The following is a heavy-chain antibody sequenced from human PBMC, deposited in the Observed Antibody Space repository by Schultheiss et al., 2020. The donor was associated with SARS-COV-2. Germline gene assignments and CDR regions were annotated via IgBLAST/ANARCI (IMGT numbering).Heavy chain of an antibody. D-gene: IGHD1-26*01. V-gene: IGHV4-59*04. J-gene: IGHJ4*02. CDR3: ATPPPLYSGTFPEGGFDY. CDR2: IYYSGST. Sequence: SETLSLTCTVSGGSISSYYWSWIRQPPGKGLEWIGYIYYSGSTYYNPSLKSRVTISVDTSKNQFSLKLSSVTAADTAVYYCATPPPLYSGTFPEGGFDYWGQGTLVTVSS. CDR1: GGSISSYY.